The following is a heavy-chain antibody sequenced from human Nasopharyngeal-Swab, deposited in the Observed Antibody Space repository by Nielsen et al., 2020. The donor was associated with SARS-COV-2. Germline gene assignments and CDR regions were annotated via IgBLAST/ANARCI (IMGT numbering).Heavy chain of an antibody. CDR3: ARGKRKGRWYAEVNY. J-gene: IGHJ4*02. D-gene: IGHD6-13*01. CDR1: GGSISSSSYY. CDR2: IYYSGST. Sequence: SETLSLTCTVSGGSISSSSYYWGWIRQPPGKGLEWIGSIYYSGSTYYNPSLKRRVTISVDTSKNQFSLKLSSVTAADTPVYYYARGKRKGRWYAEVNYWGQGTLVTVSS. V-gene: IGHV4-39*07.